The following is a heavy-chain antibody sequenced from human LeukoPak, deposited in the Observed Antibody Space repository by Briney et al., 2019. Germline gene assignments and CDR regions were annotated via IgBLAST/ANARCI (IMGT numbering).Heavy chain of an antibody. Sequence: SETLSLTCTVSGGSISSSSYYWGWIRQPPGKGLEWIGSIYYSGSTYYNPSLKSRVTISVDTSKNKFSLKLSSVTAADTAVYYCARASRIPPEGRSIDYWGQGTLVTVSS. V-gene: IGHV4-39*01. CDR2: IYYSGST. D-gene: IGHD6-6*01. J-gene: IGHJ4*02. CDR1: GGSISSSSYY. CDR3: ARASRIPPEGRSIDY.